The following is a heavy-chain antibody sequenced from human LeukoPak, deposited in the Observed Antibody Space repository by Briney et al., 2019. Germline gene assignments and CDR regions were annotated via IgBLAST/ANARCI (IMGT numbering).Heavy chain of an antibody. CDR2: INPDASVI. CDR1: GFSLSNSW. Sequence: GGSLRLSCAASGFSLSNSWMNWVRQGPGKGLEWVANINPDASVINYADSVKGRFTISRDNAKNSLYLQIDSLRAEDTAVYYCARDLGWLQFDFWGQGTLVTASS. CDR3: ARDLGWLQFDF. V-gene: IGHV3-7*01. D-gene: IGHD5-24*01. J-gene: IGHJ4*02.